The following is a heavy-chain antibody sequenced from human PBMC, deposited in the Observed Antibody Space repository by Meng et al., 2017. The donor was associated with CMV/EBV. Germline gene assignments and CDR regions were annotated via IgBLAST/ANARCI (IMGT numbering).Heavy chain of an antibody. V-gene: IGHV3-23*01. J-gene: IGHJ6*02. CDR1: GFTFSSYA. CDR3: AKEGKAYYDILTADYGMDV. CDR2: ISGSGGST. Sequence: ETLSLTCAASGFTFSSYAMSWVRQAPGKGLEWVSAISGSGGSTYYADSVKGRFTISRDNSKNTLYLQMNSLRAEDTAVYYCAKEGKAYYDILTADYGMDVWGQGTTVTVSS. D-gene: IGHD3-9*01.